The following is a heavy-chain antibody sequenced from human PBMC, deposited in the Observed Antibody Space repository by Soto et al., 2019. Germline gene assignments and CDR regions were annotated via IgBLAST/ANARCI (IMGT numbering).Heavy chain of an antibody. CDR3: AKEVYSSGWYVPYYGMDV. CDR1: GFTFGSYA. J-gene: IGHJ6*02. D-gene: IGHD6-19*01. Sequence: GGSLRLSYAASGFTFGSYAMSWVRQAPGKGLEWVSATSGSGGSTYYADSVKGRFTISRDNSKNTLYLQMNSLRAEDTAVYYCAKEVYSSGWYVPYYGMDVWGQGTTVTVSS. CDR2: TSGSGGST. V-gene: IGHV3-23*01.